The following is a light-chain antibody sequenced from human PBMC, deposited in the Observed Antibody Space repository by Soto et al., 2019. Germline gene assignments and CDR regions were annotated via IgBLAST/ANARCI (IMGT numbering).Light chain of an antibody. CDR1: QSISIS. J-gene: IGKJ4*01. V-gene: IGKV1-39*01. Sequence: DIQMTQSPSSLSASIGDRVTITCRASQSISISLNWYQQKPGEAPKLLIYSASSLQSGVPSRFRGSGSGTDFTVTISSLQPEDFATYYCQQSYSTPITFGGGTKVDIK. CDR2: SAS. CDR3: QQSYSTPIT.